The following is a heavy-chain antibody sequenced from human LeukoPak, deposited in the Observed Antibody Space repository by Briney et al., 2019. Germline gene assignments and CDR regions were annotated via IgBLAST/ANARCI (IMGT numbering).Heavy chain of an antibody. D-gene: IGHD6-13*01. Sequence: GGSLRLSCAASGFTFSSYGMHWVRQAPGKGLEWVAFIRYDGSNKYYADSVKGRFTISRDNSKNTLYLQMNSLRAEDTAVYYCAKDGYSSSQPAFDYWGQGTLVTVSS. CDR3: AKDGYSSSQPAFDY. J-gene: IGHJ4*02. V-gene: IGHV3-30*02. CDR2: IRYDGSNK. CDR1: GFTFSSYG.